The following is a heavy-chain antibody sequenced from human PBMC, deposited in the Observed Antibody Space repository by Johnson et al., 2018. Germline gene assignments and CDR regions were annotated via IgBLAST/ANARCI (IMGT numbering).Heavy chain of an antibody. CDR2: IRQDGGEI. J-gene: IGHJ4*02. Sequence: VELVQSGGGLVQPGESLRLSCAASGFTFSSHWMSWVSQAPGNGLEWVANIRQDGGEIYYVDSVKGRFIISRDNAKNSLYLQMSSLRAEDTAIYYCAKRPRDSSSFYFDYWGQGTLVTVSS. CDR1: GFTFSSHW. D-gene: IGHD3-22*01. CDR3: AKRPRDSSSFYFDY. V-gene: IGHV3-7*01.